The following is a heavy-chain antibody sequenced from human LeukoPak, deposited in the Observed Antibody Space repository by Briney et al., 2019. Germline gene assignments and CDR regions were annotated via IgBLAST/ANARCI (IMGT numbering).Heavy chain of an antibody. CDR1: GGSISSYY. Sequence: SETLSLTCTVSGGSISSYYWSWIRQPPGKGLEWIGYIYYSGSTNYNPSLKSRVTISVDTSKNQSSLKLSSVTAADTAVYYCARTVAYYYDSSGYPYGMDVWGQGTTVTVSS. CDR3: ARTVAYYYDSSGYPYGMDV. D-gene: IGHD3-22*01. J-gene: IGHJ6*02. CDR2: IYYSGST. V-gene: IGHV4-59*01.